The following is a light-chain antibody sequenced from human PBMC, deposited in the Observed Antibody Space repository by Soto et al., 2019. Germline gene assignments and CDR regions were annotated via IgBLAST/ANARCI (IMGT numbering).Light chain of an antibody. CDR2: GAS. J-gene: IGKJ1*01. V-gene: IGKV1-39*01. CDR3: QQSYSYPRT. Sequence: DIQMTQSPSSLSASVGDRVIITCRASQSIRNFLHWYQQEPGKAPKLLIQGASSLRSGGSSRFSGSGSGTDFTLTIRSLQPEDFATYYCQQSYSYPRTFGQGTKVEIK. CDR1: QSIRNF.